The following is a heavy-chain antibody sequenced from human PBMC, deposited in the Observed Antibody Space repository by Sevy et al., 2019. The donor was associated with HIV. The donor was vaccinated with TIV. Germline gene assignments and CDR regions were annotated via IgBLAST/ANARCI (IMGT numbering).Heavy chain of an antibody. D-gene: IGHD6-19*01. J-gene: IGHJ6*02. CDR3: VRRLGRGYYYYGMDV. V-gene: IGHV4-39*01. CDR2: IYYSGST. CDR1: GGSISSSSYY. Sequence: SETLSLTCTVSGGSISSSSYYWGWIRQPPGKGLEWIGSIYYSGSTYYNPSLKSRVTISVDTSKNQFSLKLSSVTAADTAVYYCVRRLGRGYYYYGMDVWGQGTTVTVSS.